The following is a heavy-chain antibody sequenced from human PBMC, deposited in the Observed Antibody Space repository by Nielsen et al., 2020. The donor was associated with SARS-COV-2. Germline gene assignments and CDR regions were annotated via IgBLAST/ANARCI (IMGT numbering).Heavy chain of an antibody. V-gene: IGHV1-46*01. Sequence: ASVKVSCKASGYTFSSYYIHWVRQAPGQGLEWMGIINPSDSRTNYAQKFQGRLTMTTETSTSTAYMELKSLRSDDTAVYYCARVASQYEDCDYWGQGTLVTVSS. J-gene: IGHJ4*02. CDR1: GYTFSSYY. D-gene: IGHD3-3*01. CDR2: INPSDSRT. CDR3: ARVASQYEDCDY.